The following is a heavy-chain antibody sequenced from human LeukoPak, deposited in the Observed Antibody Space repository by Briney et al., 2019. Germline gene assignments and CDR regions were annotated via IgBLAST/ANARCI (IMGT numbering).Heavy chain of an antibody. V-gene: IGHV3-7*04. CDR1: GFTFSSYW. CDR2: IKEDGSEK. D-gene: IGHD5-12*01. J-gene: IGHJ4*02. Sequence: GGSLRLSCAASGFTFSSYWMSWVRQAPGKGLEWVANIKEDGSEKDYVDSVKGRFTISRDNAKISLYLQMNSLRAEDTAVYYCARDLPGYSGYDYDYWGQGTLVTVSS. CDR3: ARDLPGYSGYDYDY.